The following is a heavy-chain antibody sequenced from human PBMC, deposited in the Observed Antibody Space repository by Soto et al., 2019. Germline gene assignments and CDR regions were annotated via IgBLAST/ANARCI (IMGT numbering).Heavy chain of an antibody. D-gene: IGHD6-13*01. Sequence: GASVKVSCKASGGTFSSYASSWERQAPGQGLEWMGGIIPIFGTANYAQKFQGRVTITADESTSTAYMELSSLRSEDTAVYYCAVRYSSSLGEFDYWGQGTLVTASS. CDR3: AVRYSSSLGEFDY. J-gene: IGHJ4*02. CDR1: GGTFSSYA. V-gene: IGHV1-69*13. CDR2: IIPIFGTA.